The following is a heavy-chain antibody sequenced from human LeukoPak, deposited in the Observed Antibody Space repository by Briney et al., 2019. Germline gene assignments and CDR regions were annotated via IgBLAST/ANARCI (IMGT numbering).Heavy chain of an antibody. J-gene: IGHJ4*02. Sequence: TGESLKISCKGSGYSFTIYWIGWVRQMPGKGLEWMGIIYPGDSDTRYSPSFQGQVTISADKSVSTAYLQWSSLKASDTAMYYCTRIYDFWSGSADGRYTDYWGQGTLVIVSS. CDR1: GYSFTIYW. D-gene: IGHD3-3*01. CDR3: TRIYDFWSGSADGRYTDY. V-gene: IGHV5-51*01. CDR2: IYPGDSDT.